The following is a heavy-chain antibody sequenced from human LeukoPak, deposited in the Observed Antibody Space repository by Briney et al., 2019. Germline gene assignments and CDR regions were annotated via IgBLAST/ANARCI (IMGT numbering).Heavy chain of an antibody. CDR2: MNPNSGNT. CDR3: ARGLGGVYYYYMDV. CDR1: GYTFTSYD. D-gene: IGHD4-23*01. Sequence: GASVKVSCKASGYTFTSYDINWVRQATGQGLEWMGWMNPNSGNTGYAQKFHGRVTMTRNTSISTAYMELSSLRSEDTAVYYCARGLGGVYYYYMDVWGKGTTVTVSS. V-gene: IGHV1-8*01. J-gene: IGHJ6*03.